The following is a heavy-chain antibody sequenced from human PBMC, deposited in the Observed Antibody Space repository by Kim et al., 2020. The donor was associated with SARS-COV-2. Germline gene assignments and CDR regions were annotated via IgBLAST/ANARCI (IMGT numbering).Heavy chain of an antibody. Sequence: ASNVRGRFTISRDNSKKPLNLQMSSLRVEDTAVYYCAKDLLYVSGGGYFDSWGQGVLVTVSS. J-gene: IGHJ4*02. D-gene: IGHD3-10*01. CDR3: AKDLLYVSGGGYFDS. V-gene: IGHV3-23*01.